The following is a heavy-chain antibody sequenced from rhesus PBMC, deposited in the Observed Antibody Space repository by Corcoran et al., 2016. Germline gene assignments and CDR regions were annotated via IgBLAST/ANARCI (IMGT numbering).Heavy chain of an antibody. CDR3: ARDLRPEHH. CDR1: VGSIIGGSSY. V-gene: IGHV4S17*01. J-gene: IGHJ4*01. CDR2: IRGSSGST. D-gene: IGHD1-44*02. Sequence: QVKLQESGPGLVKPLATLSLTCAVSVGSIIGGSSYWSWIRQPPGKGLEWIGYIRGSSGSTDYNPSLKSRVTSSTDTSKNQFSLKLSSVTAADTAVYYCARDLRPEHHWGQGVLVTVSS.